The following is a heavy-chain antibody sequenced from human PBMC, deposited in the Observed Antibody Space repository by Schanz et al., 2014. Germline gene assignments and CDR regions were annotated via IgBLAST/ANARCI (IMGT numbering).Heavy chain of an antibody. CDR2: ISPYNGNT. Sequence: VQLEQSGAEVKKPGSSVKVSCKASGGTFSSFGINWVRQAPGQGLEWMGWISPYNGNTNYAPKVQGRVTMTTDTSTSTAYMELRSLRSDDTALYYCTRGGYSYALSAFDIWGQGTMVTVSS. CDR1: GGTFSSFG. J-gene: IGHJ3*02. CDR3: TRGGYSYALSAFDI. D-gene: IGHD5-18*01. V-gene: IGHV1-18*01.